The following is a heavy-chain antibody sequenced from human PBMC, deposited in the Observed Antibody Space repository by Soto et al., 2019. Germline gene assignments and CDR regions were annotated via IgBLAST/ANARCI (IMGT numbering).Heavy chain of an antibody. J-gene: IGHJ5*02. CDR2: ISADSGEA. CDR1: GYTFRSYG. Sequence: QIRLEQSVNEVSKPGASVTVSCKASGYTFRSYGVSWVRQAPGQGLEWLGWISADSGEATYAESLKDRLTLIEDASATTAFMELKSLRADDAAVYYCSRAISSRWGKTWVDAWGQGTLVTVSS. CDR3: SRAISSRWGKTWVDA. D-gene: IGHD6-13*01. V-gene: IGHV1-18*01.